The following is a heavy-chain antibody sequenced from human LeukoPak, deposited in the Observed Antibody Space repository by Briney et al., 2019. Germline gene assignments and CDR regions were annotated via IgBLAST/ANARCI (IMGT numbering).Heavy chain of an antibody. CDR1: GFTFSSYS. D-gene: IGHD2-15*01. J-gene: IGHJ4*02. Sequence: GGSLRLSCAASGFTFSSYSMNWVRQAPGKGLEWVSSISSSSSYIYYADSVKGRFTISRDNAKNSLYLQMNSLRAEDTAVYYCARDPRAEGYGNAPDYWGQGTLVTVSS. CDR2: ISSSSSYI. V-gene: IGHV3-21*01. CDR3: ARDPRAEGYGNAPDY.